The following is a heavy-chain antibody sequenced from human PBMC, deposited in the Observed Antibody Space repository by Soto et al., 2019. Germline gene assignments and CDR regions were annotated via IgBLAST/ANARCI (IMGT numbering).Heavy chain of an antibody. V-gene: IGHV4-30-4*01. D-gene: IGHD5-12*01. CDR3: ARTGSISPYYFYYGMDV. CDR2: IYYSGST. Sequence: SETLSLTCTVSGGSISSDYYYWSWIRQPPGKGLEWIGYIYYSGSTYYNPSLKSRITISVDTSKNQFSLKLSSVTAADTAVYYCARTGSISPYYFYYGMDVWGQGTTVTVSS. J-gene: IGHJ6*02. CDR1: GGSISSDYYY.